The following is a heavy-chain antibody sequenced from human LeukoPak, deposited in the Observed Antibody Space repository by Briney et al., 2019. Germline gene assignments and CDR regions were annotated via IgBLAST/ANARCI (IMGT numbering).Heavy chain of an antibody. J-gene: IGHJ4*02. Sequence: GSLRLSCAASGFTVSSNYMSWIRQAPGKGLGWVSYISSSGSTIYYADSVKGRFTISRDNTKNSLYLQMNSLRAEDTAVYYCARGRQGSLRGVIVDYWGQGTLVTVSS. CDR2: ISSSGSTI. CDR3: ARGRQGSLRGVIVDY. CDR1: GFTVSSNY. D-gene: IGHD3-10*01. V-gene: IGHV3-11*01.